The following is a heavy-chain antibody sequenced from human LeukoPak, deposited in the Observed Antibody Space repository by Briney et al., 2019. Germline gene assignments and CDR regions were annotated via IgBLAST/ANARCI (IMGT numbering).Heavy chain of an antibody. CDR1: GYTFTSYG. CDR2: INPNSGGT. J-gene: IGHJ4*02. Sequence: GASVKVSCKASGYTFTSYGISWVRQAPGQGLEWMGWINPNSGGTNCAQKFQDRVTMTRDTSISTAYMELSRLRSDDTAVYYCARGPHPYYYDGSTYFEYWGQGTLVTVSS. V-gene: IGHV1-2*02. CDR3: ARGPHPYYYDGSTYFEY. D-gene: IGHD3-22*01.